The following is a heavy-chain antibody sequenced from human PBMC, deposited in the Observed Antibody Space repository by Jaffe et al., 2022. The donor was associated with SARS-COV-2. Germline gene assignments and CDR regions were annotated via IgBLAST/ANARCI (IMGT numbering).Heavy chain of an antibody. V-gene: IGHV3-33*01. CDR1: GFTFSSYG. CDR2: IWYDGSNK. D-gene: IGHD3-10*01. J-gene: IGHJ6*02. CDR3: ARPYGSGIGHYYGMDV. Sequence: QVQLVESGGGVVQPGRSLRLSCAASGFTFSSYGMHWVRQAPGKGLEWVAVIWYDGSNKYYADSVKGRFTISRDNSKNTLYLQMNSLRAEDTAVYYCARPYGSGIGHYYGMDVWGQGTTVTVSS.